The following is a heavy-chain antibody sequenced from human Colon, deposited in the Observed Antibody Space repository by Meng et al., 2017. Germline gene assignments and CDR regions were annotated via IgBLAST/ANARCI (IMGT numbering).Heavy chain of an antibody. J-gene: IGHJ5*02. CDR3: TTDDNSGYGLGDWFDP. CDR2: VKSTTDGGTT. Sequence: GESLKISCAASGFNFKNTWISWVRQAPGKGLEWVGRVKSTTDGGTTDYAAPVKGRFTISREDPENMVYLQMNSLKREDTAVYYCTTDDNSGYGLGDWFDPWGQGTLVTVSS. D-gene: IGHD3-22*01. V-gene: IGHV3-15*01. CDR1: GFNFKNTW.